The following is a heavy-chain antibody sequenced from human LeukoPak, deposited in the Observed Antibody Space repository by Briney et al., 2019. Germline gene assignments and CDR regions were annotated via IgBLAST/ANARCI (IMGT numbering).Heavy chain of an antibody. V-gene: IGHV3-15*01. CDR2: IKSKTAGGTA. CDR3: AHFGSAEYFQD. J-gene: IGHJ1*01. D-gene: IGHD3-10*01. CDR1: GLTFTNAW. Sequence: GGSPRLSCAASGLTFTNAWMSWVRQAPGKGLEWVGRIKSKTAGGTADYAAPVKGRFTISRDDSKNTLYLQMNSLKTEDTAVYYCAHFGSAEYFQDWGQGTLVIVSS.